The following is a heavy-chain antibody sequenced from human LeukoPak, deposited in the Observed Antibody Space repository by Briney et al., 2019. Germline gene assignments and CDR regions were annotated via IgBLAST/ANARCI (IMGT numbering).Heavy chain of an antibody. J-gene: IGHJ5*01. Sequence: PGGSLRLSCAVSGFTFTNYAMNWVRQAPGKGLEWVSAISSSGGSSGGSTHYADSVKGRFTISRDNAENSLYLQMNSLRAEDTAVYYCARGMTVAANWFDSRGQGTLVTVPS. V-gene: IGHV3-21*01. CDR3: ARGMTVAANWFDS. D-gene: IGHD6-19*01. CDR1: GFTFTNYA. CDR2: ISSSGGSSGGST.